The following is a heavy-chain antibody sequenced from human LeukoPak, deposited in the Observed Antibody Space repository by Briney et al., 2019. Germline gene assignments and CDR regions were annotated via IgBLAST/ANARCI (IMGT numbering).Heavy chain of an antibody. CDR2: INHSGST. CDR3: ARFHIFGGSYASTNAFDI. CDR1: GGSFSGYY. V-gene: IGHV4-34*01. Sequence: SETLSLTCAVYGGSFSGYYWSWIRQPPGKGLEWIGEINHSGSTNYNPSLKSRVTISVDTSKNQFSPKLSSVTAADTAVYYCARFHIFGGSYASTNAFDIWGQGTMVTVSS. D-gene: IGHD1-26*01. J-gene: IGHJ3*02.